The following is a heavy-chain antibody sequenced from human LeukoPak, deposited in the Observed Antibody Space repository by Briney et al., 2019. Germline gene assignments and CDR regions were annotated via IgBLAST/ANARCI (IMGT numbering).Heavy chain of an antibody. J-gene: IGHJ6*04. CDR2: INIAGDT. CDR1: GFTFSSYD. D-gene: IGHD3-10*01. CDR3: ARGVPFGEKGIDV. Sequence: GGSLRLSCAASGFTFSSYDMYWVRQSTGEGLEWVSAINIAGDTYYAASVKGRFTISRENAKNSLSLQMNSLRAGDTAVYYCARGVPFGEKGIDVWGKGTTVSVSS. V-gene: IGHV3-13*01.